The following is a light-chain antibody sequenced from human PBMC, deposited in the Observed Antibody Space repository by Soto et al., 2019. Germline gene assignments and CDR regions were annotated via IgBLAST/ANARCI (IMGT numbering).Light chain of an antibody. CDR2: GND. V-gene: IGLV1-44*01. CDR1: SSNIGGNI. Sequence: QSVLTQPPSASGTPGQRVTISCSGSSSNIGGNIVNWYQQLPGTAPKLLIFGNDQRPSWVPDRSSGSKSGTSASLAISGIQSVDEPNYYCAAWDDILYVVVFGGGTKLPVL. CDR3: AAWDDILYVVV. J-gene: IGLJ2*01.